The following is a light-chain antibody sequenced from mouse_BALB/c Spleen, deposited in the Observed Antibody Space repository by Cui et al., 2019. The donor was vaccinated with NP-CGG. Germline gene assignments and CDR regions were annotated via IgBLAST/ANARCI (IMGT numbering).Light chain of an antibody. V-gene: IGLV1*01. CDR1: TGAVTTSNY. CDR3: ALWYSNHWV. J-gene: IGLJ1*01. Sequence: QAVVTQESALTTSPGKTVTLTCRSSTGAVTTSNYANWVQEKPDHLFTGLIGGTNNRPPGVPARFSGSLIGDRAALTITGAQTEDEAIYFCALWYSNHWVFGGGTQLTVL. CDR2: GTN.